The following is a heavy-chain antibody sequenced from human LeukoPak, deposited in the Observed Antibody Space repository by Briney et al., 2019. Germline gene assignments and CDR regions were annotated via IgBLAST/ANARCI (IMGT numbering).Heavy chain of an antibody. Sequence: GGSLRLSCAASGFTFSSCAMSWVRQAPGKGLEWVSAISGSGGSTYYADSVKGRFTISRDNSKNTLYLQMNSLRAEDTAVYYCAKNGHDYGDYGQWFDPWGQGTLVTVSS. CDR2: ISGSGGST. J-gene: IGHJ5*02. V-gene: IGHV3-23*01. CDR1: GFTFSSCA. D-gene: IGHD4-17*01. CDR3: AKNGHDYGDYGQWFDP.